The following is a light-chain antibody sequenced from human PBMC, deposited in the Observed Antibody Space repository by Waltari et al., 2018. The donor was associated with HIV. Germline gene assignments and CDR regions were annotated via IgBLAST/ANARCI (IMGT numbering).Light chain of an antibody. V-gene: IGLV2-11*01. J-gene: IGLJ3*02. CDR1: TSDVGGYDY. CDR3: CSYADTYAWV. CDR2: DVR. Sequence: QSALTQPRSVSGSPGPSVTISCTGTTSDVGGYDYVSWFQRHPGKAPKLMIYDVRKRPSGVAGRFAGSKAGNTASLTISGLQAEDEADYFCCSYADTYAWVFGGGTKLTVL.